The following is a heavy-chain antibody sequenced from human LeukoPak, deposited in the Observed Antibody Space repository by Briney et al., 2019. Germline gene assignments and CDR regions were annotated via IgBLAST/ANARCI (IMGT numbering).Heavy chain of an antibody. CDR2: INTDGSST. Sequence: GGSLRLSCAASRFTFSSYWMHWVRQAPGKGLVWVSRINTDGSSTSYADSVKGRFTISRDNAKNTLYLQMNSLRAEDTAVYYCARGTIEIFGVVINWGQGTLVTVSS. D-gene: IGHD3-3*01. CDR1: RFTFSSYW. CDR3: ARGTIEIFGVVIN. J-gene: IGHJ4*02. V-gene: IGHV3-74*01.